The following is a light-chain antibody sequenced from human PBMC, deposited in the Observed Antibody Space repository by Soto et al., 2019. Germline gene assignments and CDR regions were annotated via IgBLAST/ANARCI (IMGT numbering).Light chain of an antibody. J-gene: IGLJ1*01. V-gene: IGLV2-14*01. CDR3: SSYTSSSPCV. CDR2: EVS. Sequence: QSVLTQPASVSGSPGQSITISCTGTSSDVGGYKYVSWYQQHPGKAPKLMIYEVSNRPSGVSNRFSGSKSGNMASLTISGLQAEDEDDYYCSSYTSSSPCVFGTGTKVTVL. CDR1: SSDVGGYKY.